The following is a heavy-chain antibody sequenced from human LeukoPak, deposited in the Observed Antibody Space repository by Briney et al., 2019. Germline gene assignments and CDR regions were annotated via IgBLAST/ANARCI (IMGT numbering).Heavy chain of an antibody. J-gene: IGHJ4*02. CDR1: GYTFTSYG. CDR2: ISAYNGNT. CDR3: ARALRGLWFGELSGPRGY. V-gene: IGHV1-18*01. Sequence: ASVKVSCKASGYTFTSYGISWVRQAPGQGLEWMGWISAYNGNTNYAQKLQGRVTMTTDTSTSTAYMELRSLRSDDTAVYYCARALRGLWFGELSGPRGYWGQGTLVTVSS. D-gene: IGHD3-10*01.